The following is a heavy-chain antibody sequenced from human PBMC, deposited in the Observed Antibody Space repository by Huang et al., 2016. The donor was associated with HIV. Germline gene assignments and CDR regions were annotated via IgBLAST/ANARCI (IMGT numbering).Heavy chain of an antibody. CDR1: TFRFGAYW. CDR3: ATKTAAMDI. Sequence: VESGGRLVQPGGSIRLSCVGSTFRFGAYWMSWVRQSQGKGLEWVANIKKDESEKYYVDSVKGRFNISRDNAKKVLFLEMNNVRVEDTATYYCATKTAAMDIWGQGTTVTVS. V-gene: IGHV3-7*01. D-gene: IGHD1-7*01. CDR2: IKKDESEK. J-gene: IGHJ6*02.